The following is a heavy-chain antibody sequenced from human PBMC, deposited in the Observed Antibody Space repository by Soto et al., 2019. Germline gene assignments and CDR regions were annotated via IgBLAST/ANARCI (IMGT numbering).Heavy chain of an antibody. CDR2: INNDGSSS. V-gene: IGHV3-74*01. Sequence: PGGSLRLSCAASVLTFSSYWMHWVRQAPGKGLTWVSHINNDGSSSTYADSVKGRFTISRDNAKNTLYLQMNSLRAEDTAIYYCARDANIVATTEFDYWGQGILVTVSS. CDR1: VLTFSSYW. D-gene: IGHD5-12*01. J-gene: IGHJ4*02. CDR3: ARDANIVATTEFDY.